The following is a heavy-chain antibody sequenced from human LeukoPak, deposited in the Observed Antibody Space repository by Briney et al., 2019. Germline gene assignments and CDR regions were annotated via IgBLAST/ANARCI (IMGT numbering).Heavy chain of an antibody. D-gene: IGHD2-2*01. CDR1: GYTFTSYD. CDR3: ARESGDNVVVPAAKDGMDV. V-gene: IGHV1-8*01. CDR2: MNSNSGNT. Sequence: ASVKVSCKASGYTFTSYDFNWVRQATGQGLEWMGWMNSNSGNTGYAQKFQGRVTMTRDTFISTAYMELSRLRSDDTAVYYCARESGDNVVVPAAKDGMDVWGQGTTVTVSS. J-gene: IGHJ6*02.